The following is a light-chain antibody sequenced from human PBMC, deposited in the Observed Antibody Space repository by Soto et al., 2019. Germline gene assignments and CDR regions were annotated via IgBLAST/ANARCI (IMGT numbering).Light chain of an antibody. J-gene: IGKJ1*01. CDR2: GAS. CDR3: QQSYSTPRT. V-gene: IGKV1-39*01. Sequence: DIQMTQSPSSLSASVGDRVTITCRASQSINSYLNWYQQKPGKAPKLLIYGASSLQGGVPSRFSGSGSGTDFTLTISSLQTEDFTTYYCQQSYSTPRTFGQGTKVEIK. CDR1: QSINSY.